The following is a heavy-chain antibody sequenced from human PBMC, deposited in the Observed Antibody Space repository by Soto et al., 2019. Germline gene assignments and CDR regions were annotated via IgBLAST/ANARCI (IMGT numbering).Heavy chain of an antibody. V-gene: IGHV3-21*01. CDR2: ISSSSAYI. CDR3: ARGGREITRHLDY. J-gene: IGHJ4*02. CDR1: GFTFSTYS. D-gene: IGHD3-10*01. Sequence: EVQLVESGGDLVKPGGSLRLSCADSGFTFSTYSMIWVRRAPGKGLEWVSAISSSSAYIFYADSVKGRFTISRDNAKNSLYLQMNCLSAEDTAVYYCARGGREITRHLDYWCQGTLVTVSS.